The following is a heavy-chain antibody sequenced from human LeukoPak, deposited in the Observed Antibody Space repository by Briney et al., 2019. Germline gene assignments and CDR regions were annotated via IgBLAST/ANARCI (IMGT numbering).Heavy chain of an antibody. J-gene: IGHJ4*02. D-gene: IGHD2-21*02. CDR3: ARGVTLDY. CDR2: ISSGDNIM. CDR1: GFIVSNNY. Sequence: GGSLRLSCAASGFIVSNNYMNWVRQAPGKGLEWVSYISSGDNIMFYADSVKGRFIISRDNAKNSLYLQMNSLRAEDTAVYYCARGVTLDYWGQGTLVTVSS. V-gene: IGHV3-11*04.